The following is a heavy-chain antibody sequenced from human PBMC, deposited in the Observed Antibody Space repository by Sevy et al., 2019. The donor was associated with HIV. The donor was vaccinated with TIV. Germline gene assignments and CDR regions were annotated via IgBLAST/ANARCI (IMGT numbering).Heavy chain of an antibody. D-gene: IGHD3-22*01. CDR1: GFTFSSYW. J-gene: IGHJ4*02. Sequence: GGSLRLSCAASGFTFSSYWMHWVRQAPGKGLVWVSRINSDGSSTSYADSVKGRFTISRDNAKNTLYLQMNILRAEDTAVYYCARDLNFNYYDSSGYFDYWGQGTLVTVSS. CDR2: INSDGSST. CDR3: ARDLNFNYYDSSGYFDY. V-gene: IGHV3-74*01.